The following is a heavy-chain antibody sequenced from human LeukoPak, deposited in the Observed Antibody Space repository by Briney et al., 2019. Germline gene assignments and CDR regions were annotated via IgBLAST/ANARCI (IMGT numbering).Heavy chain of an antibody. V-gene: IGHV3-30*18. CDR1: GFTFSSYG. CDR3: AKTPGIAAGIDY. Sequence: GGSLRLSCAASGFTFSSYGMHWVRQAPGKGLEWVAVISYDGSNKYYADSVKGRFTISRDKSKNTLYLQMNSLRAEDTAVYYCAKTPGIAAGIDYWGQGTLVTVSS. CDR2: ISYDGSNK. J-gene: IGHJ4*02. D-gene: IGHD6-13*01.